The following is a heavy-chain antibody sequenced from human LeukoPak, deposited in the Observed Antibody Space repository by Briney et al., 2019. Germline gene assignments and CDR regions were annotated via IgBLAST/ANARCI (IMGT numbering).Heavy chain of an antibody. V-gene: IGHV4-39*01. CDR2: IYYSGST. CDR3: AKVSWLQYHLDY. D-gene: IGHD5-24*01. J-gene: IGHJ4*02. CDR1: GGSISSSSYY. Sequence: SETLSLTCTVSGGSISSSSYYWGWIRQPPGKGLEWIGSIYYSGSTYYNPSLKSRVTISVDTSKNQFSLKLSSVTAADTAVYYCAKVSWLQYHLDYWGQGTLVTVSS.